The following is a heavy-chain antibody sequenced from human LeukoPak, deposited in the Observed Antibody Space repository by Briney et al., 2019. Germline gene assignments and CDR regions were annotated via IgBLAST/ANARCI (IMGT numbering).Heavy chain of an antibody. J-gene: IGHJ1*01. D-gene: IGHD5-24*01. CDR3: ARRRDGYKGGFQH. CDR1: GGSISGYY. Sequence: SETLSLTCSVSGGSISGYYWSWIRQPPGKGLEWIGYIYYSGTTIYNPSLKSRLTISVDTSKNQFSLKLSSVTAADTAVYYCARRRDGYKGGFQHWGQGTLVTVSS. V-gene: IGHV4-59*08. CDR2: IYYSGTT.